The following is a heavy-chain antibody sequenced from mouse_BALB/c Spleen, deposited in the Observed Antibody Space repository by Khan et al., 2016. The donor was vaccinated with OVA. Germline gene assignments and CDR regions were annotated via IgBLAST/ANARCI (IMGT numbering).Heavy chain of an antibody. CDR3: ARGGYGSIAY. J-gene: IGHJ3*01. V-gene: IGHV1-7*01. CDR2: INPSTGYT. CDR1: GYTFTDYW. Sequence: QVQLKQSGAELAKPGASVKMSCKASGYTFTDYWIHWVKKRLGQGLEWIGYINPSTGYTEYNHKFKDKATLTADKSYSTAYMQLSSLTSKDSAVDYCARGGYGSIAYWGQGTLVTVSA. D-gene: IGHD2-2*01.